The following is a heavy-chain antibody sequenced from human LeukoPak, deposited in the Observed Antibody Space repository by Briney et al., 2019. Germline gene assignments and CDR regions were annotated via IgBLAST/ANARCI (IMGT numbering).Heavy chain of an antibody. Sequence: ASVKVSCKASGYTFTGYYMHWVRQAPGQGLEWMGWINPNSGGTNYAQKFQGRVTMTRDTSISTAYMELSRLRSDDTAVYYCARAQWLRLFWFDPWGQGTLVTVSS. CDR3: ARAQWLRLFWFDP. D-gene: IGHD5-12*01. CDR2: INPNSGGT. J-gene: IGHJ5*02. CDR1: GYTFTGYY. V-gene: IGHV1-2*02.